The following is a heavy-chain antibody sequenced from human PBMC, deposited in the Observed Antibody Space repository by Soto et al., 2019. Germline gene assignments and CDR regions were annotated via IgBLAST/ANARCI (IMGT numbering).Heavy chain of an antibody. CDR1: GFTFSSYA. J-gene: IGHJ6*02. CDR3: AGGILTGYYNLLWYYYGMDV. Sequence: GGSLRLSCAASGFTFSSYAMHWVRQAPGKGLEWVAVISYDGSNKYYADSVKGRFTISRDNSKNTLYLQMNSLRAEDTAVYYCAGGILTGYYNLLWYYYGMDVWGQGTTVTVSS. CDR2: ISYDGSNK. V-gene: IGHV3-30-3*01. D-gene: IGHD3-9*01.